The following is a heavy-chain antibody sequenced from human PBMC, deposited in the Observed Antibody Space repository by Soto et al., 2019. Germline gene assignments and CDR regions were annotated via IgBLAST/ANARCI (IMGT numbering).Heavy chain of an antibody. V-gene: IGHV1-8*01. D-gene: IGHD2-15*01. CDR1: GYTFTSYD. CDR2: MNPNSGNT. J-gene: IGHJ6*03. CDR3: ARTIVVVVAARLTYYYYMDV. Sequence: ASVKVSCKTSGYTFTSYDINWVRQATGQGLEWMGWMNPNSGNTGYAQKFQGRVTMTRNTSISTAYMELSSLRSEDTAVYYCARTIVVVVAARLTYYYYMDVWGKGTTVTVSS.